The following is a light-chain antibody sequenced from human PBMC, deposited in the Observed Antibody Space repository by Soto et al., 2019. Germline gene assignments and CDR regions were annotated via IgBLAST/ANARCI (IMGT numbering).Light chain of an antibody. V-gene: IGLV2-14*01. CDR1: TSDVGGYNY. CDR2: DVS. J-gene: IGLJ2*01. CDR3: SSYTSSNTVV. Sequence: QSALTQPASVSGSPGQSITISCTGGTSDVGGYNYVSWYQQYPGKAPKLMIYDVSNRPSGVSNRFSGSKSGNTASLTISGLQAEDEADYYCSSYTSSNTVVFGGGTQLTVL.